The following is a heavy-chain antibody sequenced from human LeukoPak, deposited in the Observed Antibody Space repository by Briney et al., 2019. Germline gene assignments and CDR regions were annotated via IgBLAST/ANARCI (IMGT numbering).Heavy chain of an antibody. J-gene: IGHJ2*01. CDR3: ARCPKQVGFAYWHFDL. CDR2: INPDSGVT. Sequence: ASVKVSCTASGYTFTDYYIHWVRQAPGEGLEWMGWINPDSGVTNYAQKFQGRVTMTRDTSITTGYMELSRLRSDDTAVYYCARCPKQVGFAYWHFDLWGRGTLVTVSS. D-gene: IGHD1-26*01. CDR1: GYTFTDYY. V-gene: IGHV1-2*02.